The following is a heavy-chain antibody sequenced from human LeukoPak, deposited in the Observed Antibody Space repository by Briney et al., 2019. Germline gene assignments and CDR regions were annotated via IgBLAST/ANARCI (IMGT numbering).Heavy chain of an antibody. CDR2: ISYDGSNK. CDR1: GFTFSSYG. V-gene: IGHV3-30*18. J-gene: IGHJ4*02. D-gene: IGHD6-13*01. Sequence: GGSLRLSCAASGFTFSSYGMHWVRQAPGKGLEWVAVISYDGSNKYYADSVKGRFTISRDNSRNTLYLQMNSLRAEDTAVYYCAKDRSSSSFDYWGQGTLVTVSS. CDR3: AKDRSSSSFDY.